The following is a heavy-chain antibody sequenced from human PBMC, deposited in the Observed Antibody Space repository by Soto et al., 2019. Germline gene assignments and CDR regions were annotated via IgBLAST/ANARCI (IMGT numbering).Heavy chain of an antibody. J-gene: IGHJ5*02. CDR3: AGGGSSWYERTKNWFDP. Sequence: SETLSLTCTVSGVSISSGGYYWSWIRQPAGKGLEWIGRIYTSGSTNYNPSLKSRVTMSVDTSKNQFSLKLSSVTAADTAVYYCAGGGSSWYERTKNWFDPWGQGTLVTVSS. D-gene: IGHD6-13*01. CDR1: GVSISSGGYY. CDR2: IYTSGST. V-gene: IGHV4-61*02.